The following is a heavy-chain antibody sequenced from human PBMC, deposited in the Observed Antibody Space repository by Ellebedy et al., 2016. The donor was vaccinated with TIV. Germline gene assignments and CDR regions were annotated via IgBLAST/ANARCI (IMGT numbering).Heavy chain of an antibody. CDR1: GFTVSSNY. CDR3: AKGGFQLLYYYYGMDV. D-gene: IGHD2-2*01. J-gene: IGHJ6*02. Sequence: GESLKISXAASGFTVSSNYMSWVRQAPGKGLEWVSSISSSSRYIYYADSVKGRFTISRDNSKNTLYLQMNSLRAEDTAVYYCAKGGFQLLYYYYGMDVWGQGTTVTVSS. V-gene: IGHV3-21*04. CDR2: ISSSSRYI.